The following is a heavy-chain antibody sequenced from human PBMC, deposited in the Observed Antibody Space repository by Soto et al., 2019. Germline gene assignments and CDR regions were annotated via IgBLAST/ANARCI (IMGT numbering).Heavy chain of an antibody. CDR2: FDPEDGET. V-gene: IGHV1-24*01. J-gene: IGHJ6*02. D-gene: IGHD5-12*01. CDR3: ATAQLLRQSHRSGYYYDVDG. Sequence: ASVKVSRKVSGYPLNQLSMHWVRQAPGKGLEWMGGFDPEDGETIYAQKFQGRVTMTEDTSTDTAHMELSRPRSEDTAVYFCATAQLLRQSHRSGYYYDVDGWGQAAPATVCS. CDR1: GYPLNQLS.